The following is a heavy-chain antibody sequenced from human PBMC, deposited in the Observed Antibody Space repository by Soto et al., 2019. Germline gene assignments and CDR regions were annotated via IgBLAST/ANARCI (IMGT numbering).Heavy chain of an antibody. J-gene: IGHJ4*02. Sequence: GGSLRLSCAASGFTFSDYYMSWIRQAPGKGLEWVSYISSSGSTIYYADSVKGRFTISRDNAKNSLYLQMNSLRSEDTAVYYCARDRAAAGTVSVDYWGQGTLVTVSS. D-gene: IGHD6-13*01. V-gene: IGHV3-11*01. CDR2: ISSSGSTI. CDR3: ARDRAAAGTVSVDY. CDR1: GFTFSDYY.